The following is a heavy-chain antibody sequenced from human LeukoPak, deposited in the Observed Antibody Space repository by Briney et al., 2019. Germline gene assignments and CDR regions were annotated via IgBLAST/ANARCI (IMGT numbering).Heavy chain of an antibody. V-gene: IGHV3-7*03. D-gene: IGHD3-16*01. Sequence: GGSLRLSCTASGFTFGDYAMSWVRQAPGKGLEWVASINHNGNVNYYVDSVKGRFTISRDNAKNSLYLQMSNLRAEDTAVYFCARGGGLDVWGQGATVTVSS. CDR3: ARGGGLDV. CDR1: GFTFGDYA. CDR2: INHNGNVN. J-gene: IGHJ6*02.